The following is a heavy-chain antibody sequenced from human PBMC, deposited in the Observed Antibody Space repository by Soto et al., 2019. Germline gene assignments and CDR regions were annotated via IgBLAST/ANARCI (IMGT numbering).Heavy chain of an antibody. V-gene: IGHV4-4*02. CDR1: GCSFTSNNW. CDR3: ARGVYGAFLDY. D-gene: IGHD3-10*01. J-gene: IGHJ4*02. CDR2: IYRTGRT. Sequence: SAPLSLTCAVSGCSFTSNNWWTWVRQPPGQGLEWIGEIYRTGRTEEKPSLASRVTISIDSSQNQFSLKLRSVTPADTGMYFCARGVYGAFLDYWGQGTQVTVSS.